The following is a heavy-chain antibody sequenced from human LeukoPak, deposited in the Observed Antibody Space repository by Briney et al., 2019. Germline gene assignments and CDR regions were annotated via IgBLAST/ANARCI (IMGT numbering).Heavy chain of an antibody. V-gene: IGHV4-59*01. CDR3: ARDLGYYYYGMDV. CDR1: GGAISSYD. CDR2: IYYSGRT. J-gene: IGHJ6*02. Sequence: SETLSLTCTVSGGAISSYDWSWIRQPPGKGLDGIGYIYYSGRTNYNPSLKSRVTISVDTSKNQFSLTLSSVTAADTAVYYCARDLGYYYYGMDVWGQGTTVTVSS.